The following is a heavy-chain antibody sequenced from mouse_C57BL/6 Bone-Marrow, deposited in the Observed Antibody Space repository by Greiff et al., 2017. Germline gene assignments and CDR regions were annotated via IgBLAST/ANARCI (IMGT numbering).Heavy chain of an antibody. CDR2: INYDGSTT. CDR1: GFTFSDYY. J-gene: IGHJ1*03. Sequence: EVNVVESEGGLVQPGSSMKLSCTASGFTFSDYYMAWVRQVPEKGLEWVANINYDGSTTYYLDSLKSRFIISRDNAKKILYMQMSSLKSEDTATYYCAIEGDYYGSSPWYFDVWGTGTTVTVSS. CDR3: AIEGDYYGSSPWYFDV. V-gene: IGHV5-16*01. D-gene: IGHD1-1*01.